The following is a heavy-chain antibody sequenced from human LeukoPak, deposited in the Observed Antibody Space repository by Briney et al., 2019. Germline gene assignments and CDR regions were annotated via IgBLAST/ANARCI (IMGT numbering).Heavy chain of an antibody. Sequence: GESLKISCKGSGYSFTSHWIAWVRQMPGKGLEWMGIIYPGDSDTRYSPSFQGQVTISADKSISTAYVQWSSLKASDTATYYCARQHYSSSFLDAFDIWGQGTMVTVSS. V-gene: IGHV5-51*01. CDR3: ARQHYSSSFLDAFDI. D-gene: IGHD6-13*01. CDR1: GYSFTSHW. CDR2: IYPGDSDT. J-gene: IGHJ3*02.